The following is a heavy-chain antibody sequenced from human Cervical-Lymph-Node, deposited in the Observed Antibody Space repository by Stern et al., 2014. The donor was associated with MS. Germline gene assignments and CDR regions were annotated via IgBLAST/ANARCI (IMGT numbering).Heavy chain of an antibody. V-gene: IGHV3-21*01. CDR1: GFPFSSYS. J-gene: IGHJ4*02. CDR3: ARTCSGGSCYAFDY. Sequence: VQLMQSGGGLVKPGGSLRLSCAASGFPFSSYSMNWVRQAPGQGLEWVSSISSSSSYIYYADSVKGRFTISRDNAKNSLYLQMNSLRAEDTAVYYCARTCSGGSCYAFDYWGQGTLVTVSS. CDR2: ISSSSSYI. D-gene: IGHD2-15*01.